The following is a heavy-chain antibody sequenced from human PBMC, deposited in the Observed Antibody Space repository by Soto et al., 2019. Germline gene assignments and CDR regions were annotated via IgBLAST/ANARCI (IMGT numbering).Heavy chain of an antibody. Sequence: QVQLVQSGAEVKKPGSSVKVSCKASGGTFSSYTISWVRQAPGQGLEWMGRIIPILGIANYAQKFQGRVTITADKSTSTAYMELSSLRSEDTAVYYCARIDYGDYSFDYWGQEPWSPSPQ. CDR3: ARIDYGDYSFDY. CDR2: IIPILGIA. V-gene: IGHV1-69*02. D-gene: IGHD4-17*01. J-gene: IGHJ4*01. CDR1: GGTFSSYT.